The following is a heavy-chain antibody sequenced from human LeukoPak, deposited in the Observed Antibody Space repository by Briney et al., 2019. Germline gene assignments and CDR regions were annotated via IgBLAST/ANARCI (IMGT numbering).Heavy chain of an antibody. Sequence: SETLSLTCAVSGGSISSGGYSWSWIRQPPGKGLEWIGYIYHNGNTYYSPSLKSRVTISVDRSKNQLSLKLSSVTAADTAMYYCASGGYSYGFDYWGQGTLVTVSS. J-gene: IGHJ4*02. CDR1: GGSISSGGYS. V-gene: IGHV4-30-2*01. D-gene: IGHD5-18*01. CDR3: ASGGYSYGFDY. CDR2: IYHNGNT.